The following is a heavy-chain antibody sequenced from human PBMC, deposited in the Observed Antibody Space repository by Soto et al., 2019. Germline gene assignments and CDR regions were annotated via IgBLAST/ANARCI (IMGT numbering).Heavy chain of an antibody. D-gene: IGHD5-12*01. CDR2: ILPVFGTT. CDR1: GGNFNSFV. CDR3: AKGAWGGYNLD. V-gene: IGHV1-69*12. J-gene: IGHJ4*02. Sequence: QVQLVQSGAEVKKPGSSVRVSCKASGGNFNSFVITWVRQAPGQGLEWMGGILPVFGTTDYAQKFQDRVAITADESTSTAYMELSGLASEDTAIYFCAKGAWGGYNLDWGQGTLVTVSS.